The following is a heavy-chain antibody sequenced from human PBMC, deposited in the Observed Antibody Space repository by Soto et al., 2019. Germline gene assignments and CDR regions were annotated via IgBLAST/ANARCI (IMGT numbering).Heavy chain of an antibody. Sequence: GGSLRLSCAASGFTFSSYAMHWVRQAPGKGLEWVAVISYDGSNKYYADSAKGRFTISRDNSKNTLYLQMNSLRAEDTAVYYCARARDYDAFDIWGQGTMVTVSS. CDR1: GFTFSSYA. V-gene: IGHV3-30-3*01. CDR3: ARARDYDAFDI. D-gene: IGHD4-17*01. CDR2: ISYDGSNK. J-gene: IGHJ3*02.